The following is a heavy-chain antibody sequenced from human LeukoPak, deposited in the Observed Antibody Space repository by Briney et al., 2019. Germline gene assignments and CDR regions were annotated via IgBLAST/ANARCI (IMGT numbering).Heavy chain of an antibody. D-gene: IGHD2-2*01. J-gene: IGHJ3*02. V-gene: IGHV4-61*02. Sequence: SETLSLTCTVSGGSVSSGSYYWSWIRQPAGKGLEWIGRIYTSGSTDYSPSLKSRVTISLDASKNQFSLKLSSVAAADTAVYYCARDPKEKYCSSAGCYVADDIWGQGTMVTVSS. CDR3: ARDPKEKYCSSAGCYVADDI. CDR2: IYTSGST. CDR1: GGSVSSGSYY.